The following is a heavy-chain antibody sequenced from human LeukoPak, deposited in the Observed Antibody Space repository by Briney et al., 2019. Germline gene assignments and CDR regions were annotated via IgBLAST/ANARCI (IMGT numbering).Heavy chain of an antibody. CDR3: ARVTVTRWGMDV. J-gene: IGHJ6*02. V-gene: IGHV4-30-2*03. Sequence: SQTLSLTCTVSGGSISSGGYYWSWIRQPPGKGLEWIGTIYHSGSTYYNPSLKSRVTISVDTSKNQFSLKLSSVTAADTAVFYCARVTVTRWGMDVWGQGTTVTVSS. D-gene: IGHD4-17*01. CDR2: IYHSGST. CDR1: GGSISSGGYY.